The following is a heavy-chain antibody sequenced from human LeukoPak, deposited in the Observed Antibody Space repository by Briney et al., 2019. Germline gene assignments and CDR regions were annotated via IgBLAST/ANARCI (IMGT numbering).Heavy chain of an antibody. CDR1: GYTFTSYY. D-gene: IGHD2-15*01. V-gene: IGHV1-46*01. CDR2: INPSGGST. J-gene: IGHJ4*02. CDR3: ARDPARFSGSPDAFDY. Sequence: ASVKVSCKASGYTFTSYYMHWVRQAPGQGLEWMGIINPSGGSTSYAQKFQGRVTMTRDTSTSTVYMELSSLRSEDTAVYYCARDPARFSGSPDAFDYWGQGTLVTISS.